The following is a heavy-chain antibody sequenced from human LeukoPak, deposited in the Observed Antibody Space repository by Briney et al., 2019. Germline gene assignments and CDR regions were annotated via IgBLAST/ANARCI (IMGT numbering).Heavy chain of an antibody. CDR1: GYSFTGYY. D-gene: IGHD2-15*01. CDR3: ARERTLTSCYDY. Sequence: ASVKVSCKASGYSFTGYYMHWVRQAPGQGLEWMGWINPNSGGTNYAQKFQGRVTMTRDTSISTAYMELSRLRSDDTAVYYCARERTLTSCYDYWGQGTLVTVSS. CDR2: INPNSGGT. V-gene: IGHV1-2*02. J-gene: IGHJ4*02.